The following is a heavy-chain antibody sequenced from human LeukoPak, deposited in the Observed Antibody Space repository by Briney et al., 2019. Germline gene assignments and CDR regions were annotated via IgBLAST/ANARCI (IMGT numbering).Heavy chain of an antibody. Sequence: ASETLSLTCAVYGGSFSGYYWSWIRQPPGKGLEWIGEINHSGSTNYNPSLKSRVTISVDTSKNQFSLKLSSVTAADTAVYYCARHGSSWSFDYWGQGTLVTVSS. CDR1: GGSFSGYY. D-gene: IGHD6-13*01. V-gene: IGHV4-34*01. J-gene: IGHJ4*02. CDR3: ARHGSSWSFDY. CDR2: INHSGST.